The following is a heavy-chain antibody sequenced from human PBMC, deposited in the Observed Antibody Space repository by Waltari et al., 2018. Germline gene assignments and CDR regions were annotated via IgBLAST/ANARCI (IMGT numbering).Heavy chain of an antibody. CDR2: SNHSGST. D-gene: IGHD3-22*01. CDR1: GGSFSGYY. CDR3: ARGIAAAGANRNYYDSSGYHYFDY. V-gene: IGHV4-34*01. J-gene: IGHJ4*02. Sequence: QVQLQQWGAGLLKPSETLSLTCAVYGGSFSGYYWSWIRQPPGKGLEWIGESNHSGSTNYTPSLKSRGTISVDTSKNQFSLKLSSVTAADTAVYYCARGIAAAGANRNYYDSSGYHYFDYWGQGTLVTVSS.